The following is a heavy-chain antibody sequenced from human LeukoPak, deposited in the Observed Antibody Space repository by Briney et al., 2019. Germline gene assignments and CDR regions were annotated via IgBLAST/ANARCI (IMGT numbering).Heavy chain of an antibody. J-gene: IGHJ6*03. V-gene: IGHV1-18*01. CDR3: ARDRRVVIIGYYMDV. Sequence: GASVKVSCKASGGTFSSYAISWVRQAPGQGLEWMGGISAYNGNTNYAQKLQGRVTMTTDTSTSTAYMELRSLRSDDTAVYYCARDRRVVIIGYYMDVWAKGPRSPSP. D-gene: IGHD3-3*01. CDR2: ISAYNGNT. CDR1: GGTFSSYA.